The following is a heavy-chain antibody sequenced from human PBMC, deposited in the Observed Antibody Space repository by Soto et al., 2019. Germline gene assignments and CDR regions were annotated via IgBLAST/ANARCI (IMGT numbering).Heavy chain of an antibody. CDR1: GYSFTSYG. CDR2: ISAYNGNT. V-gene: IGHV1-18*01. J-gene: IGHJ5*02. Sequence: QVQLVQSGAEVKKPGASVKVSCKASGYSFTSYGINWVRQAPGQGLEWMGWISAYNGNTNSAQKLQGRVTMTTDTSTSTAYMELRSLRSDDTAVYYCSRDYGYCTGGSCYPGDPWGQGTLVTVSS. D-gene: IGHD2-15*01. CDR3: SRDYGYCTGGSCYPGDP.